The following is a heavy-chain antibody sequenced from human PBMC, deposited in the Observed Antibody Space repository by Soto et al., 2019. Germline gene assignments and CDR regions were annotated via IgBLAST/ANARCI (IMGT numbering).Heavy chain of an antibody. V-gene: IGHV3-9*01. Sequence: EVQLVESGGGLVQPGRSLRLSCAVSGFTFDDYAMHWVRQAPGKGLEWVSGISWNSGKIGYADSVKGRFTISRDNAKNSLYLQMNSLRAEDTALCYCAKDITLLGGYLDYWGQGTLVTVSS. CDR1: GFTFDDYA. D-gene: IGHD3-16*01. J-gene: IGHJ4*02. CDR3: AKDITLLGGYLDY. CDR2: ISWNSGKI.